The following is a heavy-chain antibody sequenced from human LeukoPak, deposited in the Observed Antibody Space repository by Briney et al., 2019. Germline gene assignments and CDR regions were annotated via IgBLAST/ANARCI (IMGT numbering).Heavy chain of an antibody. CDR3: AKGWQLDY. D-gene: IGHD2-15*01. CDR2: ISASGTYT. J-gene: IGHJ4*03. Sequence: GGSLRLSCAASGFTFSTSAMNWVRQAPGKGLRWVSSISASGTYTAYADSVKGRFTTSRDISKNTLYLQMNSLRADDTAVYFCAKGWQLDYWGHGTLVTVSS. CDR1: GFTFSTSA. V-gene: IGHV3-23*01.